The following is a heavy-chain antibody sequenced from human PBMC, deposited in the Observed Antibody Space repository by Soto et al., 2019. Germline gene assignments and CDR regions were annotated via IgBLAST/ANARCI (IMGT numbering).Heavy chain of an antibody. CDR2: INYSGST. D-gene: IGHD3-22*01. J-gene: IGHJ4*02. V-gene: IGHV4-30-4*01. Sequence: QVQLQESGPGLVKPSQTLSLTCTVSGAYINSGDYYWHWVRQPPGKGLEWIGYINYSGSTYYNPSLKSRVAISLDTSKTQFSVKLSSVTAADTAMYFCARKGYYYDRNGYVWGQGTQVTVSS. CDR1: GAYINSGDYY. CDR3: ARKGYYYDRNGYV.